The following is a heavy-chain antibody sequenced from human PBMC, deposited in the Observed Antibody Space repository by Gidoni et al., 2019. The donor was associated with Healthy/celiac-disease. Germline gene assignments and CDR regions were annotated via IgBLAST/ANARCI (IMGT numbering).Heavy chain of an antibody. CDR1: GGSISSGGYY. CDR3: ARDGYSYGNNWFDP. CDR2: IYYSGST. J-gene: IGHJ5*02. Sequence: QVQLQASGPGLVKPSQTLSLTCTVSGGSISSGGYYWSWIRQHPGKGLEGIGYIYYSGSTYYNPSLKSRVTISVDTSKNQFSLKPSSVTAADTAVYYCARDGYSYGNNWFDPWGQGTLVTVSS. V-gene: IGHV4-31*03. D-gene: IGHD5-18*01.